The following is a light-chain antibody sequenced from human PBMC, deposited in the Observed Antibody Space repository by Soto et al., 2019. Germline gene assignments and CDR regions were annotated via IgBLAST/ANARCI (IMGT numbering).Light chain of an antibody. V-gene: IGLV7-46*01. CDR2: DTS. J-gene: IGLJ2*01. CDR3: LLSYSGARGV. CDR1: TGAVTSGHY. Sequence: QAVVTQEPSLTVSPGGTVTLTCGSSTGAVTSGHYPYWFQQKPGQAPRTLIYDTSKKHSWTPARFSGSLLGDRAALTLSGAQPEDEGDYYCLLSYSGARGVFGGGTKLTVL.